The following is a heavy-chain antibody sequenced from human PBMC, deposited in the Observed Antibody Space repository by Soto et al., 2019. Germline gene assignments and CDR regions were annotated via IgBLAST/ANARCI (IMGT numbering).Heavy chain of an antibody. CDR2: IRGNGGTT. V-gene: IGHV3-23*01. J-gene: IGHJ5*02. D-gene: IGHD3-3*01. CDR1: GFTFSNYA. CDR3: ATFWSGYGPFNWFDP. Sequence: VGSLRLSCAASGFTFSNYAMSWVRQAPGKGLEWVSAIRGNGGTTYYADSVKGRFTISRDNSKNTLYLQMNSLRAEDTAVYYCATFWSGYGPFNWFDPWGRGTLVTVSS.